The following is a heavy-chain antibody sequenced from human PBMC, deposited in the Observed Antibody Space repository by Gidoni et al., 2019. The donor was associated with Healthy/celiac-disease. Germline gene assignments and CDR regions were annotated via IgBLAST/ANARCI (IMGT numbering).Heavy chain of an antibody. CDR2: ISYDGSNK. CDR1: GFTFSSYA. V-gene: IGHV3-30-3*01. J-gene: IGHJ4*02. CDR3: AREGPTYYFDY. Sequence: QVQLVESGGGVVQPGRSLRLSCAASGFTFSSYAMHWVRQAPGKGLEWVAVISYDGSNKYYADSVKGRFTISRDNSKNTLYLQMNSLRAEDTAVYYCAREGPTYYFDYWGQGTLVTVSS. D-gene: IGHD3-16*01.